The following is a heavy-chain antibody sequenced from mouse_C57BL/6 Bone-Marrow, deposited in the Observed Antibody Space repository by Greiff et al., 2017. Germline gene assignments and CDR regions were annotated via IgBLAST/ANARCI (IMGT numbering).Heavy chain of an antibody. J-gene: IGHJ3*01. CDR2: IYPGSGST. CDR1: GYTFTSYW. V-gene: IGHV1-55*01. D-gene: IGHD2-3*01. Sequence: QVQLQQPGAELVKPGASVKMSCTASGYTFTSYWITWVKQRPGQGLEWIGDIYPGSGSTNYNEKFKSKATLTGDTSSNTAYMQLSSLTSADAAVYYCARGRYDGYFAWFAYWGQGTLVTVSA. CDR3: ARGRYDGYFAWFAY.